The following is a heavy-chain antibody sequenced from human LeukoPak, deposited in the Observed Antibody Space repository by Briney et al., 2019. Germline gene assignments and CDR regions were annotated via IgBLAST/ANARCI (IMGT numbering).Heavy chain of an antibody. CDR3: ARGAGTPDAFDI. D-gene: IGHD6-13*01. V-gene: IGHV3-33*07. CDR2: IWYDGSNK. CDR1: GFTFSSYG. J-gene: IGHJ3*02. Sequence: RGRSLRLSCAASGFTFSSYGMYWVRQAPGKGLEWVAVIWYDGSNKYYADSVRGRFTISRDNSKNTLYLQMNSLRAEDTAVYYCARGAGTPDAFDIWGQGTMVTVSS.